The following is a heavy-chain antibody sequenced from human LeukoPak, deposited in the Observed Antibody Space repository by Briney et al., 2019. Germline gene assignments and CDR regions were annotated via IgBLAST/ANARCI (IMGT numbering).Heavy chain of an antibody. Sequence: PSETLSLTCTVSGGSINNYYWSWIRQPPGKGLEWIGYIYYSASTSYNPSLKSRVTMSVDTSKNQFFLKLSSVTAADTAVYYCARDHYYDSSGYTFRHWGQGTLVTVSS. CDR3: ARDHYYDSSGYTFRH. CDR2: IYYSAST. CDR1: GGSINNYY. J-gene: IGHJ1*01. V-gene: IGHV4-59*01. D-gene: IGHD3-22*01.